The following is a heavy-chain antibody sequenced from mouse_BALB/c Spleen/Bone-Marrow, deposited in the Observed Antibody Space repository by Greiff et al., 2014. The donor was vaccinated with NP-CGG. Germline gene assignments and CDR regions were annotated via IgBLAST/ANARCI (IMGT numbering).Heavy chain of an antibody. V-gene: IGHV1S81*02. CDR1: GYTFTNYY. CDR3: TRSGNYLFAY. J-gene: IGHJ3*01. CDR2: INPSNGGT. Sequence: QVQLQQPGAELVKPGASVRLSCKASGYTFTNYYMYWVKQRPGQGLEWIGEINPSNGGTNFNEKFKSKATLTVDKSSNTTYMQLSSLTSEDSAVCYCTRSGNYLFAYWGQGTLVTISA. D-gene: IGHD2-1*01.